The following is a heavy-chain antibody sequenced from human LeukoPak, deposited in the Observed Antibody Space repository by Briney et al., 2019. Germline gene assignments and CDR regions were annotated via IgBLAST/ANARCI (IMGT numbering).Heavy chain of an antibody. CDR2: IYYTGST. J-gene: IGHJ4*02. D-gene: IGHD2-2*01. CDR3: ARGGGGYCDTSSCSKGTFDD. Sequence: SETLSLTCSVSGVSITTGGYYWSWIRQLPGKGLEWIGYIYYTGSTESNPSLKSRLTISVDTSKNQFSLKLSSVTAADTAVYFCARGGGGYCDTSSCSKGTFDDWGQGTLVTVSS. CDR1: GVSITTGGYY. V-gene: IGHV4-31*03.